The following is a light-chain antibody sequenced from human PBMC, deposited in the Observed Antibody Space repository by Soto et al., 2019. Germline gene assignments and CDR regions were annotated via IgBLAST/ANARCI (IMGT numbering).Light chain of an antibody. CDR1: QSVSSSY. CDR3: QQYGSSPPIT. Sequence: EIVLTKSPGTLSLSPGERATLSCRASQSVSSSYLAWYQQKPGQAPRLLIYGASSRATGIPDRFSGSGSGIDFTLTISRLEPEDFAVYYCQQYGSSPPITFGQGTRLEIK. J-gene: IGKJ5*01. CDR2: GAS. V-gene: IGKV3-20*01.